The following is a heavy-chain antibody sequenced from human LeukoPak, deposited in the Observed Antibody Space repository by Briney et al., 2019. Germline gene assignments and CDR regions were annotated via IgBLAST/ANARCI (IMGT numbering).Heavy chain of an antibody. Sequence: ASVKVSCKACGYTFTTYYMHWVRQAPGQGLQWMGWINPSTGGTKYAENFQGRVTMTRDTSITTAYMELSRLTSDDTGVYYCARQYCGGDCYNPWGQGTLVIVAS. CDR2: INPSTGGT. J-gene: IGHJ5*02. D-gene: IGHD2-21*02. CDR3: ARQYCGGDCYNP. CDR1: GYTFTTYY. V-gene: IGHV1-2*02.